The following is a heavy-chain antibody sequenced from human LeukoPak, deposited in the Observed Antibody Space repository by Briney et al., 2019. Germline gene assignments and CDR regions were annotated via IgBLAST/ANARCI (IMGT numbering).Heavy chain of an antibody. Sequence: PGGSLRLSCAASGFSFSNYWMRWVRQAPGKGLEWVATIKGDGNKKDYVDSVRGRFTVSIDNAKNSLYLQMSSLRVEDTAIYYCESATGPWGPGTLVTVSS. CDR2: IKGDGNKK. V-gene: IGHV3-7*01. CDR3: ESATGP. J-gene: IGHJ5*02. CDR1: GFSFSNYW. D-gene: IGHD1-26*01.